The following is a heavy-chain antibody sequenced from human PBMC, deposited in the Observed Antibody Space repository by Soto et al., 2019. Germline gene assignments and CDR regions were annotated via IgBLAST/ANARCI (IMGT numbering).Heavy chain of an antibody. CDR2: MYHSGST. V-gene: IGHV4-4*02. D-gene: IGHD2-15*01. Sequence: SETLSLTCAVSSGSISSSYWWSWVRQPPGKGLEWIGEMYHSGSTNYNPSLKSRVTISVDKSKNQFSLNLRSVTAADTAVYYCARAWSGGIRIFDYWGQGTLVTVSS. J-gene: IGHJ4*02. CDR1: SGSISSSYW. CDR3: ARAWSGGIRIFDY.